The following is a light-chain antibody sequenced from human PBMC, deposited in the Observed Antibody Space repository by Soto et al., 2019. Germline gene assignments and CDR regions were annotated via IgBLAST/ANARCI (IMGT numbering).Light chain of an antibody. CDR3: HQYYDLPYA. V-gene: IGKV1-33*01. CDR1: QDIRKY. Sequence: DIQMTQSPSSLSASVGDRVTITCQASQDIRKYLNWYQQKPGKAPKVLIFYATNLETGVPSRFSGSGAARDFTFTISSLQPEDIATYYCHQYYDLPYAFGQGTKLEI. CDR2: YAT. J-gene: IGKJ2*01.